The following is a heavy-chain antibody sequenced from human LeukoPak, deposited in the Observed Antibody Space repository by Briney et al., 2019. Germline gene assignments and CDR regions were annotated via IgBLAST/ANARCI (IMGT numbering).Heavy chain of an antibody. CDR3: ARHGQQLENNAFDM. V-gene: IGHV4-59*08. D-gene: IGHD6-13*01. J-gene: IGHJ3*02. CDR2: SRNSGFT. Sequence: SETLSLTCTVSSASFSSYYWSWIWQPPGKGLEWIGYSRNSGFTKYNASLKSRVTISIDTSQNQFSLKLTSVTAADTAVYYCARHGQQLENNAFDMWGQGTMVTVSS. CDR1: SASFSSYY.